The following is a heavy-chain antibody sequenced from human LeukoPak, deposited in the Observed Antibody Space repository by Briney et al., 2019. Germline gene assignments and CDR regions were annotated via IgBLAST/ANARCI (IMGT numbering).Heavy chain of an antibody. V-gene: IGHV3-7*01. CDR1: GFTFSSYW. D-gene: IGHD6-19*01. CDR2: IKQDESEK. CDR3: ARGYNGWLVAFVDY. J-gene: IGHJ4*02. Sequence: GGSLRLSCAASGFTFSSYWMSWVRQAPGKGLEWVANIKQDESEKYYVDSVKGRFTISRDNAKNSLYLQMNSLRAEDTAVYYCARGYNGWLVAFVDYWGQGTLVTVSS.